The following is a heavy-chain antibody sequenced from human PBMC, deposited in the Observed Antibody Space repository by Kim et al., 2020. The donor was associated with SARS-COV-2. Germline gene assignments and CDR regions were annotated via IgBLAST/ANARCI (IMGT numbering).Heavy chain of an antibody. CDR3: ARGGLLWFGELLRAFDI. Sequence: LTSRVTISGDTSKNLFSLRLSTVTAADTAVYYCARGGLLWFGELLRAFDIWGQGTMVTVSS. V-gene: IGHV4-59*09. J-gene: IGHJ3*02. D-gene: IGHD3-10*01.